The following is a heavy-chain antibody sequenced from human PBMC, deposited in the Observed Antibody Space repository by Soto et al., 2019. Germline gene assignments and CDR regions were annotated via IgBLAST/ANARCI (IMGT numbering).Heavy chain of an antibody. J-gene: IGHJ4*02. Sequence: GGSLRLSCAASGFTFSSYSMNWVRQAPGKGLEWVSSISSSSSYIYYADSVKGRFTISRDNAKNSLYLQMNSLRAEDTAVYYCARDRGITWLVENTEQYYFDYWGQGTLVTVSS. CDR1: GFTFSSYS. CDR3: ARDRGITWLVENTEQYYFDY. D-gene: IGHD6-19*01. V-gene: IGHV3-21*01. CDR2: ISSSSSYI.